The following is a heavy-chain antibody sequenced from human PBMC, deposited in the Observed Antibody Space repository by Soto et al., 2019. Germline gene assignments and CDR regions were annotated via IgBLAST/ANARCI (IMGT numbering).Heavy chain of an antibody. J-gene: IGHJ5*02. CDR3: ARLMVVATPAGWFDP. V-gene: IGHV5-51*01. Sequence: GESLKISCQVSGYTFTDDWIGWVRQMPGKGLEWMGIIYPRDSDTKYSPSFEGQVTISADKSISTAYLQWSSLKASDTAIYYCARLMVVATPAGWFDPWGQGTLVTVSS. D-gene: IGHD2-21*02. CDR1: GYTFTDDW. CDR2: IYPRDSDT.